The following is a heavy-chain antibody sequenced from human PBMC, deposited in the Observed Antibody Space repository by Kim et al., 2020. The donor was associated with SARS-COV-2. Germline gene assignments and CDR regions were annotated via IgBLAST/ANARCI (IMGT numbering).Heavy chain of an antibody. Sequence: GGSLRLSCAASGFTFGDYAMRWVQQAPGKGLEWVSGISWNSGSIGYADSVKGRFTISRDNAKNSLYLQMNSLRAEDTALYYCAKDNSGYSGYDYNPAYYYYGMDVWGQGTTVTVSS. V-gene: IGHV3-9*01. CDR1: GFTFGDYA. D-gene: IGHD5-12*01. CDR3: AKDNSGYSGYDYNPAYYYYGMDV. J-gene: IGHJ6*02. CDR2: ISWNSGSI.